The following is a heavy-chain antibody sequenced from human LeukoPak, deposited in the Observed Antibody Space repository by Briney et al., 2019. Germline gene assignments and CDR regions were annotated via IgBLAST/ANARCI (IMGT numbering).Heavy chain of an antibody. CDR2: IYTSGST. D-gene: IGHD6-6*01. Sequence: SETLSLTCTVSGGPISNDYWSWIRQPAGKGLEWIGHIYTSGSTNYNPSLKSRVTISVDKSKNQFSLKLSFVTAADTAVYYCARSRYSSSSGLDFDYWGQGTLVTVSS. V-gene: IGHV4-4*07. J-gene: IGHJ4*02. CDR1: GGPISNDY. CDR3: ARSRYSSSSGLDFDY.